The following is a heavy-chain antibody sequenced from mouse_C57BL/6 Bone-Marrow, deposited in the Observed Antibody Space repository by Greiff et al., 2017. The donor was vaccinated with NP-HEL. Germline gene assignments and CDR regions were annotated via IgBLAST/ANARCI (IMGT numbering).Heavy chain of an antibody. V-gene: IGHV1-26*01. CDR1: GYTFTDYY. CDR3: AIRAAY. CDR2: INPNNGGT. J-gene: IGHJ3*01. Sequence: EVQLQQSGPELVKPGASVKISCKASGYTFTDYYMNWVKQSHGKSLEWIGDINPNNGGTSYNQKFKGKATLTVDKSSSTAYMELRSLTSDDSAVYYCAIRAAYWGQGTLVTVSA.